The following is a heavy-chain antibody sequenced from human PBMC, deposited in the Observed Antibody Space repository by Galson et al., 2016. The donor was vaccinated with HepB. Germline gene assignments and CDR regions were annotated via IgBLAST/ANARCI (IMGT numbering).Heavy chain of an antibody. CDR3: GRERVGVVATIA. CDR2: IDPKSGVI. V-gene: IGHV1-2*06. Sequence: SVKVSCKASGYTFTDYYIHWLRQAPGQGLEWMGRIDPKSGVIYYAQNFQTRVIMTTDTSVGTAFMELSLTSDDTAVYYCGRERVGVVATIAWGRGTLVTVSA. CDR1: GYTFTDYY. J-gene: IGHJ2*01. D-gene: IGHD5-12*01.